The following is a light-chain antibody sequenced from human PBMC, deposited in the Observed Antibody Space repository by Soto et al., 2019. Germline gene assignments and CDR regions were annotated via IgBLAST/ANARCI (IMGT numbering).Light chain of an antibody. V-gene: IGKV1-39*01. Sequence: DIQMTQSPSSLSASVGDRVTITCRASESISSYLNWYQQKPGKAPKLLISVASSLQSGVPSRFSGSGSGTDFTLTISSLQPEDFATYYCQQSYSSLHTFGQGTKLEIK. CDR1: ESISSY. CDR2: VAS. CDR3: QQSYSSLHT. J-gene: IGKJ2*01.